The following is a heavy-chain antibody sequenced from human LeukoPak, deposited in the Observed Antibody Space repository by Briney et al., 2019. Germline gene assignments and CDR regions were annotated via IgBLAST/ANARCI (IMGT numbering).Heavy chain of an antibody. CDR2: IIPIFGTA. Sequence: SVKVSCKASGGTFSSYAISWVRQAPGQGLEWMGGIIPIFGTANYAQKFQGRVTITADESTSTAYMELSSLRSEDTAVYYCARDEPGYYDYVWGSYRHSHFDYWGQGTLVTVSS. D-gene: IGHD3-16*02. CDR1: GGTFSSYA. V-gene: IGHV1-69*13. CDR3: ARDEPGYYDYVWGSYRHSHFDY. J-gene: IGHJ4*02.